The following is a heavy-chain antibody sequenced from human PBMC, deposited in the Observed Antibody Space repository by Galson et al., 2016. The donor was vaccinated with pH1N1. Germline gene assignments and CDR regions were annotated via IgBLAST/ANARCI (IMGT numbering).Heavy chain of an antibody. CDR2: ISWNSGSI. D-gene: IGHD5-18*01. V-gene: IGHV3-9*01. J-gene: IGHJ4*02. Sequence: LRLSCAASGFTFDDYAMYWVRQAPGKGLEWVSGISWNSGSIGYADSVKGRFTISRDNAKNSLYLQMNSLRAEDTALYYCAKVRGYSYGPFGYWGQGTLVTVSS. CDR3: AKVRGYSYGPFGY. CDR1: GFTFDDYA.